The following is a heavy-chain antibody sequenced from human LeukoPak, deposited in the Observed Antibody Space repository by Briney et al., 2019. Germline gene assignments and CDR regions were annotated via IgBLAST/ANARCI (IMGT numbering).Heavy chain of an antibody. CDR1: GFTFSSYG. V-gene: IGHV3-33*06. CDR3: AKDELRAAMSVECGY. Sequence: GGSLRLSCAASGFTFSSYGMHWVRQAPGKGLEWVAVIWYDGSNKYYADSVKGRFTISRDNSKNTLYLQMNSLRAEDTAVYYCAKDELRAAMSVECGYWGQGTLVTVSS. CDR2: IWYDGSNK. J-gene: IGHJ4*02. D-gene: IGHD2-2*01.